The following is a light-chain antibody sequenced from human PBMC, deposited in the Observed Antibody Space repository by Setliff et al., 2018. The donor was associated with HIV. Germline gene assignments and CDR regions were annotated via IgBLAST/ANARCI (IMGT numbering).Light chain of an antibody. CDR3: QVWDSSSDHSVV. Sequence: SYELTQPPSVSVAPGRTARITCVGHKIGSRTVQWYQQKPGQAPVLVIYYDYDRASGIPERFSGSNSGNTATLTISRVEDGDEADYYCQVWDSSSDHSVVFGGGTKVTVL. CDR1: KIGSRT. V-gene: IGLV3-21*04. J-gene: IGLJ2*01. CDR2: YDY.